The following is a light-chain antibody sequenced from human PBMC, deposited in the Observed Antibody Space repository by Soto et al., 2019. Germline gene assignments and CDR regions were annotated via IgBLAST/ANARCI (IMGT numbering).Light chain of an antibody. Sequence: QSALTQPASVSGSPGQSITISCTGTSSDVGGYNYVSWYQQHPGKAPKLMIYEVNNRPSGVSNRFSGSKSGNTASLTISGLQAGDEADYYCSSYTTSSTPYVFGTGTKVTVL. CDR1: SSDVGGYNY. J-gene: IGLJ1*01. V-gene: IGLV2-14*01. CDR3: SSYTTSSTPYV. CDR2: EVN.